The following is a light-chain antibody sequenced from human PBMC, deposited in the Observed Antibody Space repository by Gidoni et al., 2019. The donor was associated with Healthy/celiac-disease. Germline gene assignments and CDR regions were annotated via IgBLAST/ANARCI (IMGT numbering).Light chain of an antibody. Sequence: GERATINCKSSQSVLYSSNNKNYLAWYQQKPGQPPKLLIYWASTRESGVPDRFSGSGSGTDFTLTISSLQAEDVAVYYCQQYYSTPLTFGQXTKVEIK. CDR3: QQYYSTPLT. J-gene: IGKJ1*01. CDR1: QSVLYSSNNKNY. V-gene: IGKV4-1*01. CDR2: WAS.